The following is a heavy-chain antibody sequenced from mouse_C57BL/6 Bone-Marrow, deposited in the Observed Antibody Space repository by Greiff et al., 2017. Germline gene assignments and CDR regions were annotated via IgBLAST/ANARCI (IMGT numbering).Heavy chain of an antibody. CDR2: IDPSISYT. CDR3: ARSDSYYFDY. V-gene: IGHV1-50*01. CDR1: GYTFTSYW. J-gene: IGHJ2*01. Sequence: VQLQQPGAELVKPGASVKLSCKASGYTFTSYWMQWVKQRPGQGLAWTGEIDPSISYTNYNQKFKGKATLTLDTSSSTAYMQLSSLTSEDSAVYYCARSDSYYFDYWGQGTTLTVSS.